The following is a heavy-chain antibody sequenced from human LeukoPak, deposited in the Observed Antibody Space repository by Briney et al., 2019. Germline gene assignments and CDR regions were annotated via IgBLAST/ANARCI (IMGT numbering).Heavy chain of an antibody. J-gene: IGHJ4*02. D-gene: IGHD3-16*01. CDR2: VYYSGST. CDR3: ARLRGVRGVILIPSSGGFDY. Sequence: SETLSLTCTVSGGSISSSNYYWGWIRQPPRKGLEWIGSVYYSGSTYYNPSLKSRVTISVDTSKNQFSLKLSSVTAADTAVYYCARLRGVRGVILIPSSGGFDYWGQGTLVTVSS. V-gene: IGHV4-39*07. CDR1: GGSISSSNYY.